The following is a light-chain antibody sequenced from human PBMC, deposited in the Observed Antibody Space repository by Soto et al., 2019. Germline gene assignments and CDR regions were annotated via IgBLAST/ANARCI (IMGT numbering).Light chain of an antibody. CDR2: GAS. CDR1: QSVSSSH. Sequence: EIVLTQSPGTLSLSPGERATLSCRASQSVSSSHLAWYQQKPGQAPRLLIYGASSRATGIPDRFSGSRSGTDFTLTISRLEPEDFAVYYCQQRSNWPPVTFGGGTKVEIK. V-gene: IGKV3D-20*02. J-gene: IGKJ4*01. CDR3: QQRSNWPPVT.